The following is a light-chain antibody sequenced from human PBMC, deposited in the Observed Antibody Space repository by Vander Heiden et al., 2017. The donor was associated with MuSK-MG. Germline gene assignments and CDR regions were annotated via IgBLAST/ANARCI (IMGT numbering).Light chain of an antibody. CDR1: SGSVSSGYY. CDR3: AQYMGSECWV. J-gene: IGLJ3*02. CDR2: STN. Sequence: PVRTITLTCGLSSGSVSSGYYPSWYQQTPGQDPRTRSYSTNTRSSGVPDRFSGYMLANKAVRSLAGGRADDQSNYVCAQYMGSECWVFGGGTKLTVL. V-gene: IGLV8-61*01.